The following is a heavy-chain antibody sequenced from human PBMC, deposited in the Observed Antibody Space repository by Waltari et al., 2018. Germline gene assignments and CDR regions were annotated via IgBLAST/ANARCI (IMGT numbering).Heavy chain of an antibody. Sequence: EVQLVDSGGGLVQPGGSLRLSCAASGFTFCTYWMHWVRQAPGRGLVWVSRMNSDGSSTSYADSVKGRFTISRDNAKNTLYLQMNSLRAEDTAVYYCARVTVNLGYYYYYGMDVWGQGTTVTVSS. CDR2: MNSDGSST. CDR1: GFTFCTYW. CDR3: ARVTVNLGYYYYYGMDV. V-gene: IGHV3-74*01. D-gene: IGHD4-17*01. J-gene: IGHJ6*02.